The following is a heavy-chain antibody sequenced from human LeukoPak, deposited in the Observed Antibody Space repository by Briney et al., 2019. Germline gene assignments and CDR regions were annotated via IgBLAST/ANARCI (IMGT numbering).Heavy chain of an antibody. CDR1: GFTFSSYA. Sequence: GGSLRLSCAASGFTFSSYAMHWVRQAPGKGLEWVAVISYDGSNKYYADSVKGRFTISRDNSKNTLYLQMNSLRAEDTAVYYCASEGYYGSGSYYKDYWGQGTLVTVSS. D-gene: IGHD3-10*01. CDR2: ISYDGSNK. V-gene: IGHV3-30-3*01. J-gene: IGHJ4*02. CDR3: ASEGYYGSGSYYKDY.